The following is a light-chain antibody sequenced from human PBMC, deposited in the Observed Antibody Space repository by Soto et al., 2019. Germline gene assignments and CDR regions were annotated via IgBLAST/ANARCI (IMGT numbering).Light chain of an antibody. V-gene: IGLV2-8*01. J-gene: IGLJ3*02. CDR1: SSDVGAYKY. Sequence: QPVLTQPPSSSGSPGQSVTISCTGTSSDVGAYKYVSWYQQYPGKAPKLMIYEVSKRPSGVPDRFSGSKSGNTASLTVSGRQAEDEADYSCTSYVGSDIWVFGGGTKVTVL. CDR2: EVS. CDR3: TSYVGSDIWV.